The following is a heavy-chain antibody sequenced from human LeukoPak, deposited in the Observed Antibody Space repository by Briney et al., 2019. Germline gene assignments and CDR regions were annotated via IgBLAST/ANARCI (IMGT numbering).Heavy chain of an antibody. CDR1: NYSISSGYY. D-gene: IGHD5-18*01. V-gene: IGHV4-38-2*02. CDR2: IYQSGST. Sequence: SETLSLTCIVSNYSISSGYYWAWIRQSPGKGLEWIGSIYQSGSTYDNPSLKSRVTISIDTSKNQFSLKVNSVTAADTAVYYCARDHSYAKFDYWGQGTLVTLSS. J-gene: IGHJ4*02. CDR3: ARDHSYAKFDY.